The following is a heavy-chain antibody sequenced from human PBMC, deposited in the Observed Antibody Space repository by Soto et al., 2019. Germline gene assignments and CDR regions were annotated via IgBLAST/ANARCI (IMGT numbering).Heavy chain of an antibody. J-gene: IGHJ4*02. V-gene: IGHV4-39*01. CDR3: ARQYSSGWYFDY. CDR1: GGSISSSSYY. D-gene: IGHD6-19*01. Sequence: SETLSLTCAVSGGSISSSSYYWGWIRQPPGKGLEWIGSIYYSGSTYYNPSLKSRVTLSVDTSKNQFSLKLSSVTAADTAVYYCARQYSSGWYFDYWGQGTLVTVSS. CDR2: IYYSGST.